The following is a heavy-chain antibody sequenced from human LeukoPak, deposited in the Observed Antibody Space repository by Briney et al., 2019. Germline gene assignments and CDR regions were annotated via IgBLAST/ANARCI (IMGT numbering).Heavy chain of an antibody. CDR2: INHSGST. Sequence: PSETLSLTCAVYGGSFSGYYWSWIRRPPGKGLEWIGEINHSGSTNYNPSLKSRVTISVDTSKNQFSLKLSSVTAADTAVYYCAARYSYGSAFDYWGQGTLVTVSS. CDR3: AARYSYGSAFDY. D-gene: IGHD5-18*01. J-gene: IGHJ4*02. V-gene: IGHV4-34*01. CDR1: GGSFSGYY.